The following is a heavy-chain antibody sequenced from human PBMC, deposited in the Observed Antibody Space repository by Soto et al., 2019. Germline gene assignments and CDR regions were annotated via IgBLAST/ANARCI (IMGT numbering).Heavy chain of an antibody. D-gene: IGHD3-3*01. CDR3: ARDLTGGPTYYDFWSGYSPVDY. Sequence: GASVKVSCKASGYTFTSYDINWVRQATGQGLEWMGIIDPSGGSTSYAQKFQGRVSMTRDTSTSTVYMDLSSLRSEDTAVYYCARDLTGGPTYYDFWSGYSPVDYWGLGTLVTVSS. CDR1: GYTFTSYD. CDR2: IDPSGGST. V-gene: IGHV1-46*03. J-gene: IGHJ4*02.